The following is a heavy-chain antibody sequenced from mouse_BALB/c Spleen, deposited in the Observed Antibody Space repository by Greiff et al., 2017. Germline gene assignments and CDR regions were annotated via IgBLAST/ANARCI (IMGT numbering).Heavy chain of an antibody. Sequence: EVQLQESGGGLVQPGGSLKLSCAASGFDFSRYWMSWVRQAPGKGLEWIGEINPDSSTINYTPSLKDKFIISRDNAKNTLYLQMSKVRSEDTALYYCARLGSSYVDYAMDYWGQGTSVTVSS. V-gene: IGHV4-1*02. CDR3: ARLGSSYVDYAMDY. CDR1: GFDFSRYW. J-gene: IGHJ4*01. D-gene: IGHD1-1*01. CDR2: INPDSSTI.